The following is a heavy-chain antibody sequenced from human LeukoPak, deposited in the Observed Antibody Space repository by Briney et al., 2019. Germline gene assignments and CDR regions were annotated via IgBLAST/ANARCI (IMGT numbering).Heavy chain of an antibody. J-gene: IGHJ4*02. D-gene: IGHD3-22*01. CDR3: ARHRVISRLFDY. V-gene: IGHV4-39*01. Sequence: SETLSLTCTVSGGSISSSSYYWGWIRQPPGKGLEWIGSIYYSGSTHHNPSLKSRVTISVDTSKNQFSLKLSSVTAADTAVYYCARHRVISRLFDYWGQGTLVTVSS. CDR1: GGSISSSSYY. CDR2: IYYSGST.